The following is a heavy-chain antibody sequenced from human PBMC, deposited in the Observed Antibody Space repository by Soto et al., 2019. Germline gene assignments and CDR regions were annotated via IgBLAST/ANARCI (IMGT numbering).Heavy chain of an antibody. CDR2: ISWNSGSI. CDR1: GFTFDDYA. D-gene: IGHD6-19*01. Sequence: GGSLRLSCAASGFTFDDYAMHWVRQAPWKGLEWVSGISWNSGSIGYADSVKGRFTISRDNAKNSLYLQMNSLRAEDTALYYCAKGIEAVAGTSFFAAFEIWGKGTMVTVS. J-gene: IGHJ3*02. V-gene: IGHV3-9*01. CDR3: AKGIEAVAGTSFFAAFEI.